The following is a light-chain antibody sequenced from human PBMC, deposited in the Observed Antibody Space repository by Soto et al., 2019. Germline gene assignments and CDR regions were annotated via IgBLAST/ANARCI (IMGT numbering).Light chain of an antibody. J-gene: IGKJ5*01. V-gene: IGKV2D-29*02. CDR3: MQSTQFPPT. Sequence: DVVMTQTPLSLSVAPGQPASISCKSSQSLLHITGETFLFWYLQKPGQSPQLLIYEVSTRVSGVPDRFSGSGSGTDFTLEISRVETDDVGIYYCMQSTQFPPTFGQGTRLAIE. CDR1: QSLLHITGETF. CDR2: EVS.